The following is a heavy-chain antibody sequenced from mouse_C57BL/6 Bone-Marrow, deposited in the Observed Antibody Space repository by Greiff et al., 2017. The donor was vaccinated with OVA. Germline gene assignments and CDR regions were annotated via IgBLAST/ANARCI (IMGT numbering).Heavy chain of an antibody. V-gene: IGHV1-85*01. CDR2: IYPRDGST. Sequence: QVQLQQSGPELVKPGASVKLSCKASGYTFTSYDINWVKQRPGQGLEWIGWIYPRDGSTKYNEKFKGKATLTVDTSSSTAYMELHSLTSEDSAVYFCARSCHYYGSSYGYWGQGTTLTVSS. J-gene: IGHJ2*01. CDR3: ARSCHYYGSSYGY. D-gene: IGHD1-1*01. CDR1: GYTFTSYD.